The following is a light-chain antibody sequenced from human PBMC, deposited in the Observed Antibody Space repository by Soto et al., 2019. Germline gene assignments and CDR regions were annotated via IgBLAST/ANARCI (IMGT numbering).Light chain of an antibody. V-gene: IGKV3-11*01. J-gene: IGKJ5*01. CDR3: QQRSNWPFT. CDR2: DAS. CDR1: QSVSSY. Sequence: EIVLTQSPGTLSLSPGERATLSCMASQSVSSYLAWYQQKPGQAPRLLIFDASNRATGVPARFSGSGSGTDFTLTISSLEAEDFAVYYCQQRSNWPFTFGQGTRLEIK.